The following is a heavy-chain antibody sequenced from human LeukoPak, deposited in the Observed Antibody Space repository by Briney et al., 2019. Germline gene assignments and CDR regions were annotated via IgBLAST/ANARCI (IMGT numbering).Heavy chain of an antibody. CDR1: GFTVSSNY. J-gene: IGHJ4*02. V-gene: IGHV3-21*01. D-gene: IGHD6-13*01. CDR2: ISSSSSYI. Sequence: GGSLRLSCAASGFTVSSNYMSWVRQAPGKGLEWVSSISSSSSYIYYADSVKGRFTISRDNAKNSLYLQMNSLRAEDTAVYYCARGSVEQLDYWGQGTLVTVSS. CDR3: ARGSVEQLDY.